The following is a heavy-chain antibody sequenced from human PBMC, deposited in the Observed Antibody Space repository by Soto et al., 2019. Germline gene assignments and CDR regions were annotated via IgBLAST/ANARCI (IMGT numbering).Heavy chain of an antibody. CDR1: GFTFSSYA. CDR2: ISGSGGST. Sequence: EVQLLESGGDLVQPGGSLRLSCAASGFTFSSYAMSWVRQAPGKGLEWVSAISGSGGSTYYADSVKGRFTISRDNSTNTPYLQKNSLRAEDTAVYYCPKRGEYDYVWGSYRPYYFVYWRLGTLVTVSS. D-gene: IGHD3-16*02. J-gene: IGHJ4*02. V-gene: IGHV3-23*01. CDR3: PKRGEYDYVWGSYRPYYFVY.